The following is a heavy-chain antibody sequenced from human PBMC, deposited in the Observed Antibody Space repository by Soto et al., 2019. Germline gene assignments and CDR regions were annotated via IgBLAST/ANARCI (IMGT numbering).Heavy chain of an antibody. CDR3: AKTVGSSRYFDL. Sequence: EVQLLESGGASIQPGWSLRLSCAASGFTCPNYAISWVRQAPGKGLEWVSSISVGGDDTYYADSVKGRFSISRDNSENTSYLQLTSLRADDTALYYCAKTVGSSRYFDLWGRGTLVSVSS. J-gene: IGHJ2*01. CDR1: GFTCPNYA. CDR2: ISVGGDDT. V-gene: IGHV3-23*01. D-gene: IGHD3-10*01.